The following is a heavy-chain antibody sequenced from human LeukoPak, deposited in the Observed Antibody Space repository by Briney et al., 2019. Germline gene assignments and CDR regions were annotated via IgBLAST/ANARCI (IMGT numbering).Heavy chain of an antibody. D-gene: IGHD4-11*01. CDR2: INPKTGDT. CDR1: GYTFTGFY. V-gene: IGHV1-2*02. J-gene: IGHJ4*02. CDR3: ARGPLDYSNYLGVF. Sequence: ASVKVSCKTSGYTFTGFYIHWVRQAPGQGFEWMGWINPKTGDTKYAQNFQGRVTMTDNPSTRAAYLELSRLRSDDTAFYYCARGPLDYSNYLGVFWGQGTLVTVSS.